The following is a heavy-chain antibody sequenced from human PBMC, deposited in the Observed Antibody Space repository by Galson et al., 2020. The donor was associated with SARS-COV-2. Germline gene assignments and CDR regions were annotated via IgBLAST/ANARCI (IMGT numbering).Heavy chain of an antibody. CDR3: ARKEATYDY. CDR1: GAYVSSTSYY. D-gene: IGHD5-12*01. CDR2: IHYTGRT. Sequence: ASETLSLTCTVSGAYVSSTSYYWGWLRQPPGKGLEWIGSIHYTGRTFYNPSLTSRVSMSVDLSKNQFSLRLSSVTAADTAVYYCARKEATYDYWGQGILVTVSS. J-gene: IGHJ4*02. V-gene: IGHV4-39*07.